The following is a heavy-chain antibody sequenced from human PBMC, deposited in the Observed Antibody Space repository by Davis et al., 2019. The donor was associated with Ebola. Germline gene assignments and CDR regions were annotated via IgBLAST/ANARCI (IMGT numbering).Heavy chain of an antibody. D-gene: IGHD3-16*02. CDR2: ISYDGSNK. J-gene: IGHJ4*02. Sequence: GGSLRLSCAAFGFTFSSYAMHWVRQAPGKGLEWVAVISYDGSNKYYADSVKGRFTISRDNSKNTLYLQMNSLRAEDTAVYYCARDCFKIGRLGELSSPCDYWGQGTLVTVSS. CDR3: ARDCFKIGRLGELSSPCDY. CDR1: GFTFSSYA. V-gene: IGHV3-30-3*01.